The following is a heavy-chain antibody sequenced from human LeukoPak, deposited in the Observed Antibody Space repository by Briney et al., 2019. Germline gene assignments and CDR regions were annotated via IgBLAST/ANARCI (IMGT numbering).Heavy chain of an antibody. CDR1: GFTFSSYS. Sequence: GGSLRLSCAASGFTFSSYSMNWVRQAPGKGLEWVSSISSSSSYIYYADSVKGRFAISRENAKNSLYLQMNSLRAGDTAVYYCARAAYSSTWYSRYFDLWGRGTLVTVSS. CDR2: ISSSSSYI. D-gene: IGHD6-13*01. J-gene: IGHJ2*01. V-gene: IGHV3-21*01. CDR3: ARAAYSSTWYSRYFDL.